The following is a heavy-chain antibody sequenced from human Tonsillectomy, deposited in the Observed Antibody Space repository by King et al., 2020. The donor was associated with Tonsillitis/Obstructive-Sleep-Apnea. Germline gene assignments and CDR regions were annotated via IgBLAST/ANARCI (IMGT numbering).Heavy chain of an antibody. J-gene: IGHJ6*03. CDR1: GFPFADSA. V-gene: IGHV3-9*01. Sequence: VPLLASWGGLVQPGRSLRLFCAASGFPFADSALPWVRQAPGTGLEWVSGISWTSGIVAYADSVKGRFTISRGNATNSLYLQMNSLRVEDTAWEDGNQSTRAEAGTDDDDDRDGGGEGTTGT. CDR3: NQSTRAEAGTDDDDDRDG. D-gene: IGHD6-13*01. CDR2: ISWTSGIV.